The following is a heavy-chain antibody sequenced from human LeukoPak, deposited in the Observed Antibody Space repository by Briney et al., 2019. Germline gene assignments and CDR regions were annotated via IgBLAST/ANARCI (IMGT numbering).Heavy chain of an antibody. Sequence: GSLRLSCAASGFTFSSYAMSWVRQPPGKGLEWIGEINRSGSTNYNPSLKSRVTISVDTSKNQFSLKLSSVTAADTAVYYCARVDGSGWSRPWGQGTLVTVSS. CDR3: ARVDGSGWSRP. J-gene: IGHJ5*02. CDR2: INRSGST. CDR1: GFTFSSYA. D-gene: IGHD6-19*01. V-gene: IGHV4-34*01.